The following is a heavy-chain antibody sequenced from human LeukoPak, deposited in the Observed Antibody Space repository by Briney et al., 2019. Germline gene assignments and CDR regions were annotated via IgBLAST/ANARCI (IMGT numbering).Heavy chain of an antibody. D-gene: IGHD1-26*01. V-gene: IGHV3-7*03. CDR3: ARFTRRYSGDY. Sequence: XSXAXXGFXFXNYWMSWLRQAPGKGLEWVANIKDDGSEEYYVDSVKGRFTIVRDNAYNSLYLQMNSLRVEDTAIYFCARFTRRYSGDYWGQGTLVSVSS. J-gene: IGHJ4*02. CDR2: IKDDGSEE. CDR1: GFXFXNYW.